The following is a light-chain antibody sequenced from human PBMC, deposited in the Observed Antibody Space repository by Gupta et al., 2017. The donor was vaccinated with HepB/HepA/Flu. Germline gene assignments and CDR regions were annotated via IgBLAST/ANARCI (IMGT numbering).Light chain of an antibody. J-gene: IGLJ1*01. CDR1: SSNIGSNT. Sequence: QPVLTHPPQGPGTPGQRVPSSFFESSSNIGSNTVNWYQQLPGTAPKLLIYSNNQRPSGVPDRFSGSKSGTSASLAISGLQSEDEADYYCAAWDDSLNGYVFGTGTKVTVL. CDR2: SNN. V-gene: IGLV1-44*01. CDR3: AAWDDSLNGYV.